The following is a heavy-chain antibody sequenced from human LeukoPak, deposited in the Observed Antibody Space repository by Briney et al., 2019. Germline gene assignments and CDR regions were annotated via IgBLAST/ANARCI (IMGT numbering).Heavy chain of an antibody. CDR3: ARDFPGIGRGTFDF. D-gene: IGHD3-10*01. CDR2: INQDRSDM. V-gene: IGHV3-7*03. CDR1: GFIFNTFW. J-gene: IGHJ3*01. Sequence: GGSLRLSCAASGFIFNTFWMNWVRLTPGKGLEWVAKINQDRSDMYYVDSVKGRFFVSRDNARNLVYLQMNSLRVDDTAVYYCARDFPGIGRGTFDFWGQGTIIIVSS.